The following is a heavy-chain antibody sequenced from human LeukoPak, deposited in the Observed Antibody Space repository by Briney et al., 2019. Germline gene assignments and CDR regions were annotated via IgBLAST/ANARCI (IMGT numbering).Heavy chain of an antibody. CDR1: GGSLGNYY. V-gene: IGHV4-4*07. D-gene: IGHD6-19*01. Sequence: SETLSLTCTVSGGSLGNYYWSWIRQPAGKGLEWIGRIYPTGHSHYNPSLKSRVTMSVDTSKNQFSLKMTSLTAADTAVYYCARITDPDYRSGWSGADYWGRGTQVTVSA. CDR3: ARITDPDYRSGWSGADY. CDR2: IYPTGHS. J-gene: IGHJ4*02.